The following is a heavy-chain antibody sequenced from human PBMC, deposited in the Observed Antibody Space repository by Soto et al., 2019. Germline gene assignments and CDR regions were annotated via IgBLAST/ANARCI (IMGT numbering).Heavy chain of an antibody. D-gene: IGHD6-13*01. CDR2: ISGSGGST. J-gene: IGHJ4*02. V-gene: IGHV3-23*01. Sequence: GGSLRLSCAASGFTFGSYAMSWFRQAPGKGLEWVSAISGSGGSTYYADSVKGRFTISRDNSKNTLYLQMDSLRAEDTAVYYCAKEVGAAGNDYWGQGTLVTVSS. CDR1: GFTFGSYA. CDR3: AKEVGAAGNDY.